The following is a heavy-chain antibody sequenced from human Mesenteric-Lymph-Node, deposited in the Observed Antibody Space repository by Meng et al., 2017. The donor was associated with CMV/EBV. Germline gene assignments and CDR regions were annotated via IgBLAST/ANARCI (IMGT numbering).Heavy chain of an antibody. V-gene: IGHV3-66*02. D-gene: IGHD3-9*01. J-gene: IGHJ6*02. Sequence: GESLKISCAASGFTVSNNYMSWVRQAPGQGLEWVALIYDVGTTYYADSVKGRFTISKDNSKNTLYLQMNSLTAEDTAVYYCARGPAYYDILTGYLDYYYGMDVWGQGTTVTVSS. CDR3: ARGPAYYDILTGYLDYYYGMDV. CDR1: GFTVSNNY. CDR2: IYDVGTT.